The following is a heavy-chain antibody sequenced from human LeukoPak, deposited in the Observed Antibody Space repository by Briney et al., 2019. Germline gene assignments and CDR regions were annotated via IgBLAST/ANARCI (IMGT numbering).Heavy chain of an antibody. V-gene: IGHV1-18*01. Sequence: GASVNVSCKASGYTFTSYGISWVRQAPGQGLEWMGWISAYNGKTNYAQKLQGRVTITTDTSTSTAYMALSSARSDDTALYYCAGGALYGRKVFDGWGQRTPVT. CDR2: ISAYNGKT. D-gene: IGHD2-8*01. CDR1: GYTFTSYG. CDR3: AGGALYGRKVFDG. J-gene: IGHJ5*02.